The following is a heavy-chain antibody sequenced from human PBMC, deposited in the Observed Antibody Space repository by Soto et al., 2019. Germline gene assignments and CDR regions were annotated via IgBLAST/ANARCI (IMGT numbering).Heavy chain of an antibody. D-gene: IGHD4-17*01. CDR1: GGSISSGGYS. V-gene: IGHV4-30-2*01. CDR3: ARGYGDVHYFDY. J-gene: IGHJ4*02. CDR2: IYHSGST. Sequence: SSETLSLTCAVSGGSISSGGYSWSWLRQPPGKGLEWIGYIYHSGSTYYNPSLKSRVTISVDRTKNQFSLKLSSVTAADTAVYYCARGYGDVHYFDYWGQGTLVTVSS.